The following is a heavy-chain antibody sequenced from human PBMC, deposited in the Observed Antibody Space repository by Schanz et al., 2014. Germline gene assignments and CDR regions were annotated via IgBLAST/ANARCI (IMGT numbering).Heavy chain of an antibody. Sequence: VEPGGSLRLSCATSGFSLDIFAVSWVRQAPGKGLVWVSRINGDGSNTNYADSVKGRFTISRDNSKNTLYLQMNSLRAGDAAVYYCARGLIAAAGGAFDHWGQGTLVTVSS. J-gene: IGHJ4*02. D-gene: IGHD6-13*01. V-gene: IGHV3-23*01. CDR3: ARGLIAAAGGAFDH. CDR2: INGDGSNT. CDR1: GFSLDIFA.